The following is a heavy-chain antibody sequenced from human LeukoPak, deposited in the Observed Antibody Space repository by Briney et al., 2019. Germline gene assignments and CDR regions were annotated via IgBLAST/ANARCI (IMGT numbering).Heavy chain of an antibody. Sequence: SETLSLTCTVSGGSISSYYWSWIRQPPGKGLEWVGYIYYSGSTNYNPSLKSRVTISVDTSKNQFSLKLSSVTAADTAVYYCARRRGYSRFSDHWFDPWGQGTLVTVSS. CDR1: GGSISSYY. J-gene: IGHJ5*02. V-gene: IGHV4-59*12. CDR2: IYYSGST. D-gene: IGHD6-13*01. CDR3: ARRRGYSRFSDHWFDP.